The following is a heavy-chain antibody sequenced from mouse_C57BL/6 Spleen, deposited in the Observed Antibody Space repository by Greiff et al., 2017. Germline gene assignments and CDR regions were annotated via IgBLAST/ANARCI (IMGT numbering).Heavy chain of an antibody. D-gene: IGHD1-1*01. V-gene: IGHV5-6*01. J-gene: IGHJ3*01. CDR3: ARHGDYDGSSYEAWLAY. CDR1: GFTFSSYG. Sequence: EVKLMESGGDLVKPGGSLKLSCAASGFTFSSYGLSWVRQTPDKRLEWVATISSGGSYTYYPDSVKGRFTISRDNAKNTLYLQMSRLKAEYTAMYYCARHGDYDGSSYEAWLAYWGQGTLVTVSA. CDR2: ISSGGSYT.